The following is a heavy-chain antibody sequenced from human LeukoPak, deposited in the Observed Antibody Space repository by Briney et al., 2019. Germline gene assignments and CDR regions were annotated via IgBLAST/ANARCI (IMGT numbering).Heavy chain of an antibody. Sequence: GGSLRLSCAASGFTFSSYWMSWVRQAPGKGLEWVANIKQDGSEKYYVDSVKGRFTISRDNAKNSLYLQMNSLRAEDTAVYYCARVYQVAGTLWNFDYWGQGTLVTVSS. CDR1: GFTFSSYW. V-gene: IGHV3-7*01. CDR2: IKQDGSEK. D-gene: IGHD6-19*01. CDR3: ARVYQVAGTLWNFDY. J-gene: IGHJ4*02.